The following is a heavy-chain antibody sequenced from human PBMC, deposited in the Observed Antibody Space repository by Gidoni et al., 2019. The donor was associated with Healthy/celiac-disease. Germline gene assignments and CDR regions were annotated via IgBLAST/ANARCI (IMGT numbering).Heavy chain of an antibody. CDR1: GGSLSSSSYY. Sequence: QLQLQESGPGLVKPSETLSLTCTVSGGSLSSSSYYWGWIRQPPGKGLEWIGSIYYSGRTYYNPSLKSRVTISVDTSKNQFSLKLSSVTAADTAVYYCASRLTYYDYVWGSYRPDYYFDYWGQGTLVTVSS. J-gene: IGHJ4*02. CDR3: ASRLTYYDYVWGSYRPDYYFDY. CDR2: IYYSGRT. D-gene: IGHD3-16*02. V-gene: IGHV4-39*01.